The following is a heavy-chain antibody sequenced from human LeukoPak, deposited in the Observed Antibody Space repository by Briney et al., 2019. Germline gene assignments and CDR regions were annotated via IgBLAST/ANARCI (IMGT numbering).Heavy chain of an antibody. CDR3: ARDLNWGNIY. Sequence: ASVKVSCKASGYTSTGYYMHWVRQAPGQGLEWVGRINPNSGGTNYAQNFHGRVTMTRDTSISTAYLDLSRLSSDDSAVYYCARDLNWGNIYSGQGTLVTVSS. V-gene: IGHV1-2*06. J-gene: IGHJ4*02. CDR1: GYTSTGYY. D-gene: IGHD7-27*01. CDR2: INPNSGGT.